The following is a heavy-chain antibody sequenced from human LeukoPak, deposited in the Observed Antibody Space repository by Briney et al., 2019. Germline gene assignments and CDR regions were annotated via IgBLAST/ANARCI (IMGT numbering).Heavy chain of an antibody. V-gene: IGHV3-23*01. CDR1: GSTFSGSA. D-gene: IGHD3-16*02. Sequence: PGRSLRLSCAASGSTFSGSAMSCVRQAPGEGLEWVSLISYSGANSYYTDSVRGRFTISRDNSKGTLFLQMNSLRAEDTAIYYCARDMQLSTWGLGTMVTVSS. CDR3: ARDMQLST. CDR2: ISYSGANS. J-gene: IGHJ3*01.